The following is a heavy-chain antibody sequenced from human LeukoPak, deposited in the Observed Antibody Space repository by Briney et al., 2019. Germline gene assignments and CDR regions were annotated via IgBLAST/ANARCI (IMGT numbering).Heavy chain of an antibody. D-gene: IGHD1-14*01. CDR1: GGSISSGGYY. CDR3: AREDRRAVTTDPLAY. CDR2: IYYSGST. J-gene: IGHJ4*02. V-gene: IGHV4-31*03. Sequence: NPSQTLSLTCTVSGGSISSGGYYWSWIRQHPGKGLEWIGYIYYSGSTYYNPSLKSRVTISVDTSKNQFSLKLSSVTAADTAVYYCAREDRRAVTTDPLAYWGQGILVTVSS.